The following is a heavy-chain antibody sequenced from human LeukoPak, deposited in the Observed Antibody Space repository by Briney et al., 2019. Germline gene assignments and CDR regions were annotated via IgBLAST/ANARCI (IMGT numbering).Heavy chain of an antibody. V-gene: IGHV4-59*08. D-gene: IGHD3-22*01. CDR1: GDSISGDY. CDR3: ARLLDYDSSGDPDTFDI. CDR2: FHHTAGT. J-gene: IGHJ3*02. Sequence: SGTLSLTCTVSGDSISGDYWSWIRQSPGKGLEWIGYFHHTAGTRYNPSLQSRVTISIDTSRNNFSLKLTSLSAADTAVYFCARLLDYDSSGDPDTFDIRGQGTVVTVSS.